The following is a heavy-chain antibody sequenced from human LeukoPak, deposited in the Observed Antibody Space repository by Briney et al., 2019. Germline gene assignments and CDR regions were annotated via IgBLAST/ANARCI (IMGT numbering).Heavy chain of an antibody. J-gene: IGHJ4*02. V-gene: IGHV3-7*01. CDR1: GFTFSSYW. CDR3: ARHSETYYYDSSGYYYGDY. Sequence: GGSLRLSCAASGFTFSSYWMIWVRQAPGKGLEWVANIKQDGIEKYYVDSVEGRFTISRDNAKNSLYLQMNSLRAEDTAVYYCARHSETYYYDSSGYYYGDYWGQGTLVTVSS. CDR2: IKQDGIEK. D-gene: IGHD3-22*01.